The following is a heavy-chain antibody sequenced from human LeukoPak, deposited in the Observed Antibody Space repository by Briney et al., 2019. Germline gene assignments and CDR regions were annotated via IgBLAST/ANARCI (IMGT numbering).Heavy chain of an antibody. CDR1: GGSISSYY. CDR3: ARDLLSSSSWAAAGNFDY. J-gene: IGHJ4*02. D-gene: IGHD6-13*01. V-gene: IGHV4-59*01. CDR2: IYYSGST. Sequence: SETLSLTCTVSGGSISSYYWSWIRQPPGKGLEWIGYIYYSGSTNYNPSLKSRVTISVDTSKNQFSLKLSSVTAADTAVYYCARDLLSSSSWAAAGNFDYWGQGTLVTVSS.